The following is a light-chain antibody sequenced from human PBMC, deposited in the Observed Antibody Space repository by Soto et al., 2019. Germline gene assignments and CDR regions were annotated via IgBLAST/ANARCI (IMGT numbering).Light chain of an antibody. J-gene: IGLJ3*02. V-gene: IGLV8-61*01. CDR1: SGSVSINYY. CDR3: VLYMGSGIWV. Sequence: QAVVTQEPSFSVSPGGTVTLTCGLTSGSVSINYYPSWYQQTPGQPPRTLIYSTNTRSSGVPDRFSGSILGDKAALTISGAQAEDECDYYCVLYMGSGIWVFGGGTKVTVL. CDR2: STN.